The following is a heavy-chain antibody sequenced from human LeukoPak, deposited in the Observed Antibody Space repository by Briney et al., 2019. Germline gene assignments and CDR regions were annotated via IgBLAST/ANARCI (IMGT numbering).Heavy chain of an antibody. CDR1: GLSFSSYV. CDR3: ARMTAADGQAYFDY. V-gene: IGHV3-33*01. J-gene: IGHJ4*01. CDR2: IWYDGRRI. D-gene: IGHD6-13*01. Sequence: GGSLRLSCVASGLSFSSYVINWVRQAPGKGLEWVAVIWYDGRRIHYADSVKGRFTISRDNSKNTLYLEMNSLRAEDTAVYYCARMTAADGQAYFDYWGQGTFVTVSS.